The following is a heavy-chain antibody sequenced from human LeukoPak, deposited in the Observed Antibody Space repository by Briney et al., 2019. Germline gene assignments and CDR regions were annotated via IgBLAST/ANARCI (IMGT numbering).Heavy chain of an antibody. CDR2: ISAYNGNT. CDR1: GYTFTSDG. D-gene: IGHD6-13*01. V-gene: IGHV1-18*01. J-gene: IGHJ6*02. Sequence: ASVKVSCKVSGYTFTSDGISWVRQAPGQGLEWMGWISAYNGNTNYAQKLQGRVTMTTDTSTSTAYMELRSLRSDDTAVYYCAREALSWQLVPYYYYGMDVWGQGTTVTVSS. CDR3: AREALSWQLVPYYYYGMDV.